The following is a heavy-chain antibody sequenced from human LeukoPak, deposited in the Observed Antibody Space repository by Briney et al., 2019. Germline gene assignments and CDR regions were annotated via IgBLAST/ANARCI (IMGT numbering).Heavy chain of an antibody. Sequence: GGSLRLSCTASGFTFTNYGLHWVRRAPGKGLEWVAAIWFDGSNRYYVDSVQGRFTISRDNSKNTVYLQMNSLRAEDTAVYYCARDPARSFDIWGQGTMVTVSS. J-gene: IGHJ3*02. CDR2: IWFDGSNR. CDR3: ARDPARSFDI. V-gene: IGHV3-33*01. CDR1: GFTFTNYG.